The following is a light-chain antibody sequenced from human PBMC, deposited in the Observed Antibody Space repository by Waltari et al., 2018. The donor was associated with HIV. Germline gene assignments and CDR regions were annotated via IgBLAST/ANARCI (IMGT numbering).Light chain of an antibody. Sequence: DIQMTQSPSSLSASVRDRVSITCRASQSISTFLNWYRQRPGKAPELLIYAAHSLQSGVPSRFGGSGSATEFTLTITSLQPEDVATYYCQQTYSTPHTFGQGTKVEIK. CDR3: QQTYSTPHT. CDR1: QSISTF. V-gene: IGKV1-39*01. CDR2: AAH. J-gene: IGKJ2*01.